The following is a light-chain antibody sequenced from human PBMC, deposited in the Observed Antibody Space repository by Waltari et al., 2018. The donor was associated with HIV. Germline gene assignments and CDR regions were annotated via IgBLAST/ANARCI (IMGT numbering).Light chain of an antibody. J-gene: IGLJ2*01. CDR1: TSNIGSNY. CDR2: RND. V-gene: IGLV1-47*01. CDR3: VTWDDSLRGVV. Sequence: SVVTQPPSASGTPGQRVTISCSGNTSNIGSNYVFWYQHLPGTAPKPLIHRNDQRPSGVPDRFPGSTSGTSASLAISGLRSEDEADYYCVTWDDSLRGVVFGGGTKVAVL.